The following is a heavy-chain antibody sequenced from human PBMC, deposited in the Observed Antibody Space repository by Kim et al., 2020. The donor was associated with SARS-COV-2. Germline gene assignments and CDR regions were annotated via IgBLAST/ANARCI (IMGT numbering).Heavy chain of an antibody. CDR3: ARFAYGDYFDY. D-gene: IGHD4-17*01. J-gene: IGHJ4*02. CDR1: GFTFSSYW. CDR2: INSDGSST. V-gene: IGHV3-74*01. Sequence: GGSLRLSCAASGFTFSSYWMHWVRQAPGKGLVWVSRINSDGSSTSYADSVKGRFTISRDNAKNTLYLQMNSLRAEDTAVYYCARFAYGDYFDYWGQGTLVTVSS.